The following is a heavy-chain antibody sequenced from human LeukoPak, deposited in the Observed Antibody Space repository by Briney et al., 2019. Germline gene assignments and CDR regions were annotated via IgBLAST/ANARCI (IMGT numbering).Heavy chain of an antibody. D-gene: IGHD2-2*01. V-gene: IGHV3-23*01. CDR1: GFTFSSYA. CDR2: ISGSGGST. J-gene: IGHJ6*02. CDR3: AISSWLVPAAPHYYGMDV. Sequence: GGSLRLSCAASGFTFSSYAMSWVRQAPGKGLEWVSAISGSGGSTYYADSVKGRFTISRDNSKNTLYLQMNSLRAEDTAVYYCAISSWLVPAAPHYYGMDVWGQGTTVTVSS.